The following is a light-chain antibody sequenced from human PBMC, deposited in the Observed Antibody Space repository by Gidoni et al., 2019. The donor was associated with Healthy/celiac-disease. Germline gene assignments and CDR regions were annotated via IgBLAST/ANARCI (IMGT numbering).Light chain of an antibody. V-gene: IGKV4-1*01. CDR3: QQYYSTLLT. CDR1: QSVLYSSNNHSC. CDR2: WAS. Sequence: DIVMTQSPDSLAVSLGERATINCKSSQSVLYSSNNHSCLAWYQQKPGQPPKLLIYWASTRESGVPDRFSGSGSGTDFTLTISSLQAEDVAVYYCQQYYSTLLTFGPGTKVDIK. J-gene: IGKJ3*01.